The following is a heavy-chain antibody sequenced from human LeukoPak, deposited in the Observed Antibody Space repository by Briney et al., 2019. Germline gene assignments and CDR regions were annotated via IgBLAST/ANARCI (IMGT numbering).Heavy chain of an antibody. CDR1: GGSISSGGYY. J-gene: IGHJ4*02. CDR3: AKASWVSSADAVL. V-gene: IGHV4-31*03. Sequence: SETLSLTCTVSGGSISSGGYYWSWIRQHPGKGLEWIGYIYYSGSTYYNPSLKSRVTISVDTSKNQFSLKLSSVTAEDTAVYFCAKASWVSSADAVLWGQGTLVTVSS. D-gene: IGHD3-3*02. CDR2: IYYSGST.